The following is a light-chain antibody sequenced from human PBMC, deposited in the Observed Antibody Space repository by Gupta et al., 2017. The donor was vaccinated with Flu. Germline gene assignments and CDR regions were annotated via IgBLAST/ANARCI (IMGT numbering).Light chain of an antibody. Sequence: HAVVTQEPSLTVSPGGTVTLTCGSSTGPVTSGHWPYWFQQKPGQAPRMLIDDTDKKHSWTPARFSGSLFGGQAALTLSGAQAEDEAEYYCLLYYSGARPVVFGGGTMLTVL. CDR2: DTD. CDR3: LLYYSGARPVV. V-gene: IGLV7-46*01. CDR1: TGPVTSGHW. J-gene: IGLJ2*01.